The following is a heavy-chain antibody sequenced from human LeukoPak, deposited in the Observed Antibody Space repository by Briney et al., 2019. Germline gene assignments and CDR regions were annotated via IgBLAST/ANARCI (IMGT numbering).Heavy chain of an antibody. CDR2: IRSKAYGGTT. Sequence: KTGGSLRLSCTASGFTFGDYAMSWFRQAPGKGLEWVGFIRSKAYGGTTEYAASVKGRFTISRDDSKSIAYLQMNSLKTEDTAVYYCTRDGNVDTAMVTIFDYWGQGTLVTVSS. D-gene: IGHD5-18*01. CDR1: GFTFGDYA. V-gene: IGHV3-49*05. J-gene: IGHJ4*02. CDR3: TRDGNVDTAMVTIFDY.